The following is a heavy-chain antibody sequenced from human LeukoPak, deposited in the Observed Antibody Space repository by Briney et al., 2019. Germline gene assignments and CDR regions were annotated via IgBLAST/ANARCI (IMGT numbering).Heavy chain of an antibody. Sequence: HPGRSLRLSCAASGFTFSSYAMHWVRQAPGKGLEWVAVISYDGSNKYYADSVKGRFTISRDNSKNTLYLQMNSLRAEDTAVYSCVKQSSDKAFDIWGQGTLVTVSS. J-gene: IGHJ3*02. CDR3: VKQSSDKAFDI. D-gene: IGHD3-22*01. V-gene: IGHV3-30-3*02. CDR1: GFTFSSYA. CDR2: ISYDGSNK.